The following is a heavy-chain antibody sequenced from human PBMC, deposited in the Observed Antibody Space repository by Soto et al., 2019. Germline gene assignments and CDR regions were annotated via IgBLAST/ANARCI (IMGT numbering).Heavy chain of an antibody. J-gene: IGHJ5*02. D-gene: IGHD4-17*01. CDR2: IYYSGST. CDR3: AIFLLRGYGDYPSWLDP. CDR1: GGSISRGGYY. Sequence: QVQLQESGPGLVKPSQTLSLTCTVSGGSISRGGYYWSWIRQHPGKGLEWIGYIYYSGSTYYNPSLKSRVTISVDTSKNQFSLKLSSVTAADTAVYYCAIFLLRGYGDYPSWLDPWGQGTLVTVSS. V-gene: IGHV4-31*03.